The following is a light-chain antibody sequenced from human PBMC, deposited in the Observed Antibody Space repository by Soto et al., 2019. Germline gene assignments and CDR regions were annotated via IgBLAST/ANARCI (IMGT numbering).Light chain of an antibody. Sequence: QFVLTQHASVSCSPGHSINISCTGTSSDVGYYNYVSWYQQQPGKAPKIMIYQVTNRPSGVSNSFSGSRSGNTASLTISALQAEDEADYYCSSYPNSSNYVFGTGTKVTVL. CDR1: SSDVGYYNY. CDR2: QVT. CDR3: SSYPNSSNYV. V-gene: IGLV2-14*01. J-gene: IGLJ1*01.